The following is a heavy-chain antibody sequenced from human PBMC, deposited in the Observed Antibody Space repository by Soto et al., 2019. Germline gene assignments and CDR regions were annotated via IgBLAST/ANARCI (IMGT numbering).Heavy chain of an antibody. CDR2: FFHTGST. Sequence: SETLSLTCTVSGASISSEPVYWSWFRRFPGKGLEWVGYFFHTGSTSPNPSLRGRVAIFVDTSKNQFSLRLSSVTAADTAVYYCARASRGYSATGDYFYPLGFDSWSQGTLVTVSS. J-gene: IGHJ4*01. CDR3: ARASRGYSATGDYFYPLGFDS. CDR1: GASISSEPVY. D-gene: IGHD3-9*01. V-gene: IGHV4-31*03.